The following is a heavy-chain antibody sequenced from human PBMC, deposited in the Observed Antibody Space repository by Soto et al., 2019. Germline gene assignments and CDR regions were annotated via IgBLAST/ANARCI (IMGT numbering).Heavy chain of an antibody. CDR1: GGTLNSYT. J-gene: IGHJ4*02. CDR3: ARRSVAAAGTLGN. D-gene: IGHD6-13*01. Sequence: QVQLVQSGAEVKKPGSSVKVSCKASGGTLNSYTINWVRQAPGHGPEWLGRIIPVLGVANYAQTFQGRVTITADKSTSTVYMDLTSLRSEDTAVYYCARRSVAAAGTLGNWGPGTLVTVSS. CDR2: IIPVLGVA. V-gene: IGHV1-69*02.